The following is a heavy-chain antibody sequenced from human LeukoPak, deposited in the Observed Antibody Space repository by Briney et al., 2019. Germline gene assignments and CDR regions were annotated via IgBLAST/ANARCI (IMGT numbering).Heavy chain of an antibody. CDR2: ISAYNGNT. CDR3: ARAERTAITHDY. V-gene: IGHV1-18*01. Sequence: ASVKVSCKASGYTFTSYGISWVRQAPGQGLEWMGWISAYNGNTNYVLKFQGRVAMTTDTSTGTAYMELRTLGSDDTAVYYCARAERTAITHDYWGQGTLVTVSS. D-gene: IGHD5-18*01. J-gene: IGHJ4*02. CDR1: GYTFTSYG.